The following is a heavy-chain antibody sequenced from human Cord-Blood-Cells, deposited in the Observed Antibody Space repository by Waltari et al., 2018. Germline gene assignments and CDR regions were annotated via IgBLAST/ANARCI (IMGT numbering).Heavy chain of an antibody. CDR3: AEEGSGSYFDY. D-gene: IGHD1-26*01. CDR2: INPQRGGT. J-gene: IGHJ4*02. CDR1: GYTFTGYY. Sequence: QVQLVQSGAEVKKPGASVKVSCKASGYTFTGYYLHWVRQAPGQGLEWRGRINPQRGGTNYEHKFQGRGTMTRDTSISTAYMELSRLRSDDTAVYYCAEEGSGSYFDYWGQGTLVTVSS. V-gene: IGHV1-2*06.